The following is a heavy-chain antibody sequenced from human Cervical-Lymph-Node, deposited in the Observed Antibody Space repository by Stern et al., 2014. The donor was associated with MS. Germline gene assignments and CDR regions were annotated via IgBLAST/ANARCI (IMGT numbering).Heavy chain of an antibody. Sequence: QVQLQESGPGLVKPSETLYLTCNVSGASVSRNIYFWGWLRQPPGQGLEWIGTISFSGSTSYNPSLTRRIPLSMDTSPYQISLRLTSVSAADTAVYYCARPTSGSHPSFDPWGQGTLVTVSS. CDR2: ISFSGST. V-gene: IGHV4-39*01. CDR3: ARPTSGSHPSFDP. J-gene: IGHJ5*02. CDR1: GASVSRNIYF. D-gene: IGHD3-22*01.